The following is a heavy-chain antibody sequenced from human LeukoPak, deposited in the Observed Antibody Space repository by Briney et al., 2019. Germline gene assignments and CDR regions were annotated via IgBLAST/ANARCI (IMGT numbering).Heavy chain of an antibody. Sequence: SETLSLTCTVSGGSISSYYWSWIRQPPGKGLEWIGYIYYSGSTNYNPSLKSRVTISVDTSKNQFSLKLSSVTSADTAVYYCARPPSIAAAGPFDYWGQGTLVTVSS. CDR3: ARPPSIAAAGPFDY. CDR1: GGSISSYY. CDR2: IYYSGST. V-gene: IGHV4-59*08. D-gene: IGHD6-13*01. J-gene: IGHJ4*02.